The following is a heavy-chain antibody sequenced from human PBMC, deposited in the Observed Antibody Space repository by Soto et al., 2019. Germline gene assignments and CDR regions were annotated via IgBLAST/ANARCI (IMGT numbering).Heavy chain of an antibody. D-gene: IGHD3-16*02. V-gene: IGHV3-30*18. CDR3: AKAGRIVGDGGMDV. J-gene: IGHJ6*02. CDR1: GFTFSSYG. CDR2: TSYDGSNK. Sequence: QVQLVESGGGVVQPGRSLRLSCAASGFTFSSYGMHWVSQAPGKGLEWVAVTSYDGSNKYYADSVKGRFTISRDNSKNTLYLQMNSLSAEDTAVYYCAKAGRIVGDGGMDVWGQGTTVAVSS.